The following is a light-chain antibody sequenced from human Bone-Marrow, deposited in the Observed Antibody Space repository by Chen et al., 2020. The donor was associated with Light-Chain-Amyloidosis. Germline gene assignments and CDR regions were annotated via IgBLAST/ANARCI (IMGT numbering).Light chain of an antibody. Sequence: SHELPQPPPVPGSPGHTPRITCSGDDLPTKYAYWYQQKPGQAPVLVIHRDTERPSGISERFSGSSSWTTATLTISGVLAEDEADYHCQSADSSGTYGVIFGGGTKLTVL. CDR2: RDT. CDR3: QSADSSGTYGVI. CDR1: DLPTKY. V-gene: IGLV3-25*03. J-gene: IGLJ2*01.